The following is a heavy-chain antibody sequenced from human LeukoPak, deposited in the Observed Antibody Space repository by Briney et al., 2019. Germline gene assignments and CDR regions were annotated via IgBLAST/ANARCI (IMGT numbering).Heavy chain of an antibody. CDR2: ISAYNGKT. CDR3: ARDPPHMTTVTRNFDY. Sequence: ASVTVSFTASGYTFTSYGISWVRQPPGQGLEWMGCISAYNGKTNYAQKLQGRVTMTTDTSTSTAYMELRSLRSDDTALYYCARDPPHMTTVTRNFDYWGQGTLVTVSS. CDR1: GYTFTSYG. V-gene: IGHV1-18*01. J-gene: IGHJ4*02. D-gene: IGHD4-17*01.